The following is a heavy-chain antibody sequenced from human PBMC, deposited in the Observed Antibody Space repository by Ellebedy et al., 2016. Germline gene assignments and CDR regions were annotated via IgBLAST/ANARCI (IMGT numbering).Heavy chain of an antibody. CDR2: IKTKSDGGTT. Sequence: GESLKISXAASGFTFKNAWMSWVRQAPGKGLEWVGRIKTKSDGGTTDYIAPVRGRFTISRDDSGNTLYLHMARLKTEDTAMYYCTTIFEETISGVATIRDFWGQGTMVTVSS. CDR3: TTIFEETISGVATIRDF. D-gene: IGHD3-3*01. V-gene: IGHV3-15*01. CDR1: GFTFKNAW. J-gene: IGHJ4*02.